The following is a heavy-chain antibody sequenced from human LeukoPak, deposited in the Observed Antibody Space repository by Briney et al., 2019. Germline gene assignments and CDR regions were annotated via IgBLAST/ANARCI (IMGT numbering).Heavy chain of an antibody. D-gene: IGHD2-8*01. CDR3: AKGAIVYAMNYFDY. Sequence: GGSLRLSCAASGFTFSNYAMSWVRQAPGKGLEWVSVISGSGGSTYYADSVKGRFTISRDNSKNTLYLVMNSLRAEDTAVYYCAKGAIVYAMNYFDYWGQGTLVTVSS. V-gene: IGHV3-23*01. CDR2: ISGSGGST. CDR1: GFTFSNYA. J-gene: IGHJ4*02.